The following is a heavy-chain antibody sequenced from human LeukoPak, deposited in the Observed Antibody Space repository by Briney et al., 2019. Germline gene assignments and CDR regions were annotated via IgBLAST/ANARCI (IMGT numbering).Heavy chain of an antibody. CDR1: GFTFSSYA. D-gene: IGHD6-19*01. Sequence: GGSLRLSCAASGFTFSSYAMSWVRQAPGKGLEWVANIKQDGSEKYYVDSVKGRFTISRDNAKNSLYLQMNSLRAEDTAVYYCAREAAGPYQKDWGQGTLVTVSS. CDR3: AREAAGPYQKD. V-gene: IGHV3-7*01. J-gene: IGHJ4*02. CDR2: IKQDGSEK.